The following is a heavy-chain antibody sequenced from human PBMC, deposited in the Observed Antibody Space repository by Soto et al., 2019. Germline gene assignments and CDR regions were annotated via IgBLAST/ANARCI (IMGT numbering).Heavy chain of an antibody. CDR1: GYSISSGYY. Sequence: SETLSLTCAVSGYSISSGYYWGWIRQPPGKGLEWIGGIYHSGSTYYNPSLKSRVTISVDTSKNQFSLKLSSVTAADTAVYYCARGVTMVRGEADYWGQGTLVTVSS. J-gene: IGHJ4*02. CDR3: ARGVTMVRGEADY. V-gene: IGHV4-38-2*01. CDR2: IYHSGST. D-gene: IGHD3-10*01.